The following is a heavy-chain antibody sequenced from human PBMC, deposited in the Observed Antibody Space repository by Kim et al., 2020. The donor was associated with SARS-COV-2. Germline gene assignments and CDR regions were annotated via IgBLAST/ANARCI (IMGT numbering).Heavy chain of an antibody. CDR1: GYSFTNYW. J-gene: IGHJ3*02. CDR3: ARGSTWYSAAFDI. V-gene: IGHV5-10-1*01. CDR2: IDPRDSYI. D-gene: IGHD6-13*01. Sequence: GESLKISCKGSGYSFTNYWISWVRQMPGKGLEWMGRIDPRDSYINYSPSFQGHVTISADKSISTAYLQWSGLKASDTAIYYCARGSTWYSAAFDIWGQGTMVIVSS.